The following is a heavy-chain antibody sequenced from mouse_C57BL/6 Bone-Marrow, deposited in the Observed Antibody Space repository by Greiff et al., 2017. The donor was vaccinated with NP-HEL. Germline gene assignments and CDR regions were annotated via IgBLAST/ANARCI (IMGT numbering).Heavy chain of an antibody. CDR3: ARRSYSYYFDY. CDR1: GYTFTSYW. D-gene: IGHD2-12*01. J-gene: IGHJ2*01. V-gene: IGHV1-52*01. Sequence: QVQLQQPGAELVRPGSSVKLSCKASGYTFTSYWMHWVKQRPIQGLEWIGNIDPSDSETHYNQKFKDKATLTVDKSSSTAYMQLSSLTSEDSAVYYCARRSYSYYFDYWGQGTTLTVSS. CDR2: IDPSDSET.